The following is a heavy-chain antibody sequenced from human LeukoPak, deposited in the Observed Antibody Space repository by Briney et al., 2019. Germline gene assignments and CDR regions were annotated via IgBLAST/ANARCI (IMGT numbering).Heavy chain of an antibody. V-gene: IGHV3-21*04. CDR2: ITSGSSYI. D-gene: IGHD6-19*01. Sequence: GGSLRLSCAASGFTFSSYNMNWVRQAPGQGLEWVSSITSGSSYIYYADSVKGRFTISRDNAKNSLYLQMNSLRAEDMALYYCAKAVAGPEVSFDIWGQGTMVTVSS. J-gene: IGHJ3*02. CDR1: GFTFSSYN. CDR3: AKAVAGPEVSFDI.